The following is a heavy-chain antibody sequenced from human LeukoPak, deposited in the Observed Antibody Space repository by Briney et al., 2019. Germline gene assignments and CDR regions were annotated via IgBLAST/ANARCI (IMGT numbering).Heavy chain of an antibody. D-gene: IGHD1-14*01. CDR3: AKPARTDYADY. CDR1: GFTFYDYA. J-gene: IGHJ4*02. CDR2: ISWNSGTI. Sequence: GGSLRLSCAASGFTFYDYAMHWVRQAPGKGLEWVSGISWNSGTIYYADSVKGRFTISRDDAKNSLYLQMNSLRADDTAVYYCAKPARTDYADYWGQGTLVTVSS. V-gene: IGHV3-9*01.